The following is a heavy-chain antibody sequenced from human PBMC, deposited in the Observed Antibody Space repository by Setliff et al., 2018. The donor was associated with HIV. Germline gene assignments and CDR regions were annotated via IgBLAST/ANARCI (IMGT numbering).Heavy chain of an antibody. D-gene: IGHD6-13*01. Sequence: SETLSLTCTVSGGSISGYHWNWLRQTPGKGLEWIGNIYTSRGTNYNHSLRTRVIISVDTSNQFSLKLSSVTAADAAVYYCARSPSYRSSWEYYFDYWGQGILVTVSS. V-gene: IGHV4-4*09. J-gene: IGHJ4*02. CDR1: GGSISGYH. CDR3: ARSPSYRSSWEYYFDY. CDR2: IYTSRGT.